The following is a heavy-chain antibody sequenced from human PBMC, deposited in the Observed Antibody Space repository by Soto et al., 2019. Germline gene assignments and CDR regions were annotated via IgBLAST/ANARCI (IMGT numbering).Heavy chain of an antibody. V-gene: IGHV3-9*01. CDR2: ISWNSETI. CDR1: GFTVDDYA. CDR3: AKVXNWGCMTTLHYFAS. D-gene: IGHD3-16*01. J-gene: IGHJ4*02. Sequence: GGSLRLSCAASGFTVDDYAMHWVRQAPGKGLEWVSGISWNSETIDYADSVKGRFTISRDNAKSSLFLQMNSLRPDDTALYYCAKVXNWGCMTTLHYFASWAQRTLVTVSS.